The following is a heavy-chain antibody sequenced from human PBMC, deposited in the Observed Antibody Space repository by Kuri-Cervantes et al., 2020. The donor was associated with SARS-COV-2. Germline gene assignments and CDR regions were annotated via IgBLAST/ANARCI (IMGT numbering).Heavy chain of an antibody. Sequence: ESLKISCTVSGGSISSYYWSWIRQPAGKGLEWIGRIYTSGSTNYNPSLKSRVTMSVDRSKNQFSLKLSSVTAADTAVYYCASVSENWGLDYWGQGTLVTVSS. J-gene: IGHJ4*02. D-gene: IGHD7-27*01. CDR2: IYTSGST. V-gene: IGHV4-4*07. CDR3: ASVSENWGLDY. CDR1: GGSISSYY.